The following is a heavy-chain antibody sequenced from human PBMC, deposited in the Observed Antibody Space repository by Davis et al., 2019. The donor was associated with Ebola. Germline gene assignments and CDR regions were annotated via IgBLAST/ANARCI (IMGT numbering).Heavy chain of an antibody. CDR3: ARAPFYGSGWYKHYYGMDV. Sequence: ASVKVSCKASGYTFTSYGISWVRQAPGQGLEWMGWISAYNGNTNYAQKLQGRVTMTTDTSTSTAYMELRSLRSDDTAVYYCARAPFYGSGWYKHYYGMDVWGQGTTVTVSS. D-gene: IGHD6-19*01. CDR1: GYTFTSYG. J-gene: IGHJ6*02. CDR2: ISAYNGNT. V-gene: IGHV1-18*01.